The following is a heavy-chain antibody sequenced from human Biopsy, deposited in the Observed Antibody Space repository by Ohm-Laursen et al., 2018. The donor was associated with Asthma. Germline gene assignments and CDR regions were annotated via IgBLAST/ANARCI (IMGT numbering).Heavy chain of an antibody. V-gene: IGHV3-15*01. CDR3: TTGIDY. Sequence: SLRLSCTAFGFTFSGYSMSWVRQAPGKGLEWVGRIKSKTDGGTTDYAAPVKGRFTISRDDSKNTLYLQMNSLKTEDTAVYYCTTGIDYWGQGTLVTVSS. J-gene: IGHJ4*02. CDR2: IKSKTDGGTT. CDR1: GFTFSGYS.